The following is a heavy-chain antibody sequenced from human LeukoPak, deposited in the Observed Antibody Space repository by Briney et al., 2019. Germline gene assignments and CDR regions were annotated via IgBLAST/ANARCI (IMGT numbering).Heavy chain of an antibody. CDR1: GYTFTGYY. CDR3: ARVPRRSGMIFDY. V-gene: IGHV1-2*02. CDR2: INPNSGGT. D-gene: IGHD1-14*01. J-gene: IGHJ4*02. Sequence: ASVKVSCKASGYTFTGYYMHWVRQAPGQGLEWMGWINPNSGGTNYAQKFQGRVTMTRDTSISTAYMELSRLRSDDTAVYYCARVPRRSGMIFDYWGQGTLVTVSS.